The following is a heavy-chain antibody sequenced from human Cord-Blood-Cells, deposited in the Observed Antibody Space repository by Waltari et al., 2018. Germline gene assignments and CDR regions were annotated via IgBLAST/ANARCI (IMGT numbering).Heavy chain of an antibody. CDR2: ISSSSSYI. D-gene: IGHD3-16*02. CDR1: GFPLSSYS. Sequence: EVQLVESGGGLVKPGGSLRLSCAASGFPLSSYSMTGGRQAPGKGLEWVSSISSSSSYIYYADSVKGRFTISRDNAKNSLYLQMNSLRAEDTAVYYCARDSGDYVWGSYRYFDYWGQGTLVTVSS. J-gene: IGHJ4*02. CDR3: ARDSGDYVWGSYRYFDY. V-gene: IGHV3-21*01.